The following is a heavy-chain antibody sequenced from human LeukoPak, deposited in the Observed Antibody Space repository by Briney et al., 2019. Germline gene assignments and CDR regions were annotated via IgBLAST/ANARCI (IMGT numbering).Heavy chain of an antibody. V-gene: IGHV3-21*01. Sequence: GSLRLSCAASGFTFSSYSMNWVRQAPGKGLEWASSISSSSSYIYYADSVKGRFTISRDNAKNSLYLQMNSLRAEDTAVYYCARFHSGYYGSGTQDDYWGQGTLVTVSS. CDR2: ISSSSSYI. CDR1: GFTFSSYS. D-gene: IGHD3-10*01. CDR3: ARFHSGYYGSGTQDDY. J-gene: IGHJ4*02.